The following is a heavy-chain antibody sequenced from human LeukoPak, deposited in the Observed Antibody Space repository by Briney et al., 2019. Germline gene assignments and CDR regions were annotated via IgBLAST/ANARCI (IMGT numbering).Heavy chain of an antibody. CDR1: GFTFSSYA. CDR2: IRDSGSST. CDR3: AKYGPQDSGSSHFDY. D-gene: IGHD1-26*01. J-gene: IGHJ4*02. V-gene: IGHV3-23*01. Sequence: GGSLRLSCAASGFTFSSYAMSWVRQAPGKGLEWVSAIRDSGSSTHYADSVKGRFTTSRDNSKNTLFMQMNSLRAEDTAIYYCAKYGPQDSGSSHFDYWGQGALVTVSS.